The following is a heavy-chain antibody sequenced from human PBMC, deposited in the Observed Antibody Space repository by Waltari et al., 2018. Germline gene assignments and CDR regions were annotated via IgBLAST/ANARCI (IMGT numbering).Heavy chain of an antibody. CDR3: ARAKAVAGTSFDY. V-gene: IGHV4-4*02. CDR1: GGSISSSNW. Sequence: QVQLQESGPGLVKPSGTLSLTCAVSGGSISSSNWWSWVRQPPGKGLEWIGEIYHSGRTTYNPSLKSRVTIAVDKSKNQFSLKLSSVTAADTAVYYCARAKAVAGTSFDYWGQGTLVTVSS. CDR2: IYHSGRT. D-gene: IGHD6-19*01. J-gene: IGHJ4*02.